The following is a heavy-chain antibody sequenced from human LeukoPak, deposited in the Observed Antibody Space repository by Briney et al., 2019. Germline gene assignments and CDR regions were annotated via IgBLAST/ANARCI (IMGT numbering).Heavy chain of an antibody. J-gene: IGHJ4*02. CDR3: VKNSGWYRLDC. Sequence: GSLRLSCAASGLTFSNYWMTWVRQAPGKGLEWVADIKEDGSEKYYEDSVKGRFTISRDNAKNSLFLQMDSLRSEDTAVYYCVKNSGWYRLDCWGQGTLVTVSS. CDR1: GLTFSNYW. D-gene: IGHD6-13*01. V-gene: IGHV3-7*03. CDR2: IKEDGSEK.